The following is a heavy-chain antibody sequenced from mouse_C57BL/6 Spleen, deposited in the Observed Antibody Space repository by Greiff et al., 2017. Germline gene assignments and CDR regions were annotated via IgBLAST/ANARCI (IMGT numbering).Heavy chain of an antibody. V-gene: IGHV1-69*01. CDR1: GYTFTSYW. CDR2: IDPSDSYT. D-gene: IGHD1-1*01. CDR3: ARSGYYGSSSGFDY. Sequence: QVQLQQPGAELVMPGASVKLSCKASGYTFTSYWMHWVKQTPGQGLEWIGEIDPSDSYTNYNQKFKGKSTLTVDKSSSTAYMQLSSLTSEDSAVYYCARSGYYGSSSGFDYWGQGTTLTVSS. J-gene: IGHJ2*01.